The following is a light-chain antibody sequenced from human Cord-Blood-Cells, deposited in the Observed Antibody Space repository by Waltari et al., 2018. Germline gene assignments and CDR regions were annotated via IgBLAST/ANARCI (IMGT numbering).Light chain of an antibody. CDR1: SSNLGAGYD. CDR3: QSYDSSLSGYV. J-gene: IGLJ1*01. V-gene: IGLV1-40*01. CDR2: GNS. Sequence: QSVLTQPTSVTGALGQRVALSCTGSSSNLGAGYDAPRYQQLPGTAPKPLIYGNSNRPSGGPDRFSGSKSGTSASLAITGLQAEDEADYYCQSYDSSLSGYVFGTGTKVTVL.